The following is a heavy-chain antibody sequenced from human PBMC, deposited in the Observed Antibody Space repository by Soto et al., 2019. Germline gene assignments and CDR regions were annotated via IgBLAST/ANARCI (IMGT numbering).Heavy chain of an antibody. CDR3: AKKLPEAGSHTAFDI. D-gene: IGHD2-2*01. Sequence: SGGSLRLSCAASGFIFSSLAMSWVRQAPGKGLEWVSAIPGSADSTYYADSVKGRFTISRDNSKNTLYLQMNSLRAEDTAVYYCAKKLPEAGSHTAFDIWGDGTMVTVS. CDR1: GFIFSSLA. J-gene: IGHJ3*02. V-gene: IGHV3-23*01. CDR2: IPGSADST.